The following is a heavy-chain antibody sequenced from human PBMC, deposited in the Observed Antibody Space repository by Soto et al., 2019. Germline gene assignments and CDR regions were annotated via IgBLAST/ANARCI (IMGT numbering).Heavy chain of an antibody. V-gene: IGHV4-31*03. Sequence: SETLSLTCTVSGGSISSGGYYWSWIRQHPRKGLEWIGYIYYSGSTYYNPSLKSRVTISVDTSKNQFSLKLSSVTAADTAVYYCASQFSCSSTSCYADNWFDPWGQGTLVTVSS. CDR1: GGSISSGGYY. CDR3: ASQFSCSSTSCYADNWFDP. D-gene: IGHD2-2*01. CDR2: IYYSGST. J-gene: IGHJ5*02.